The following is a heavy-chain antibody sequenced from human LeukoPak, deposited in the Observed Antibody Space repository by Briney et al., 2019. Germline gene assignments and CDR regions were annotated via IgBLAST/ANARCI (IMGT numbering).Heavy chain of an antibody. CDR1: GGSFNGYY. Sequence: SETLSLTCAVYGGSFNGYYWSWIRQPPGKGLEWIGEINHSGSTNYNPSLKRRVTISVDTSKNQFSLKLSSVTAADTAVYYCARGPQDSIWGRGWHDAFDIWGQGTMVTVSS. J-gene: IGHJ3*02. CDR3: ARGPQDSIWGRGWHDAFDI. CDR2: INHSGST. V-gene: IGHV4-34*01. D-gene: IGHD3-9*01.